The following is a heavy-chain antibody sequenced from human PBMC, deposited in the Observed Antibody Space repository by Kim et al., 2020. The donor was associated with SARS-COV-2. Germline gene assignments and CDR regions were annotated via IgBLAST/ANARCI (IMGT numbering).Heavy chain of an antibody. J-gene: IGHJ3*02. V-gene: IGHV3-53*01. Sequence: GGSLRLSCAASGFTVSSNYMSWVRQAPGKGLEWVSVIYSGGSTYYADSVKGRFTISRDNSKNTLYLQMNSLRAEDTAVYYCAREGVGYSYGPRRGAFDIWGQGTMVTVSS. CDR3: AREGVGYSYGPRRGAFDI. CDR2: IYSGGST. D-gene: IGHD5-18*01. CDR1: GFTVSSNY.